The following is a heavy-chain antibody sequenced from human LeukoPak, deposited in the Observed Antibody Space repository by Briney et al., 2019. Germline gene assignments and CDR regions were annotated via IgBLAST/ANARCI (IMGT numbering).Heavy chain of an antibody. Sequence: PGGSLRLSCAASGFTFSSYSMNWVRQAPGKGLEWVSYISSSSSTIYYADSVKGRFTISRDNAKNSLYLQMNSLRAEDTAVYYCARGSAYSYAFTGRERTKSRLDYWGQGTLVTVSS. V-gene: IGHV3-48*01. D-gene: IGHD5-18*01. CDR3: ARGSAYSYAFTGRERTKSRLDY. CDR1: GFTFSSYS. CDR2: ISSSSSTI. J-gene: IGHJ4*02.